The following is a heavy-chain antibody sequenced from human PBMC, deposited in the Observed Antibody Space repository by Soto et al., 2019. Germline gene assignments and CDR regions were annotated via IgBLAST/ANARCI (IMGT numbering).Heavy chain of an antibody. V-gene: IGHV4-59*01. Sequence: PSETLSLTCAVSGGSISSYYWSWIRQPPGKGLEWIGYIYYSGSTNYNPSLKSRVKISVDTSKNQFSLKLSSVTAADTAVYYCARALTILGAFDPWGQGTLVTVSS. CDR1: GGSISSYY. CDR3: ARALTILGAFDP. J-gene: IGHJ5*02. CDR2: IYYSGST. D-gene: IGHD3-3*01.